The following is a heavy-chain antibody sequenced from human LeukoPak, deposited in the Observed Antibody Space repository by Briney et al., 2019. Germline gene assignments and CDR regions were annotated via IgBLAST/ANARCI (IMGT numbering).Heavy chain of an antibody. CDR2: ISYVGSNK. Sequence: GGSLRLSCAASGFTFSSYAMHWVRQAPGKGLEWVAVISYVGSNKYYADSVKGRFTISRDNSKNTLYLQMNSLRAEDTAVYYCTRTYCSTTGCYTELFDPWGQGTLVTVSS. V-gene: IGHV3-30-3*01. D-gene: IGHD2-2*02. J-gene: IGHJ5*02. CDR1: GFTFSSYA. CDR3: TRTYCSTTGCYTELFDP.